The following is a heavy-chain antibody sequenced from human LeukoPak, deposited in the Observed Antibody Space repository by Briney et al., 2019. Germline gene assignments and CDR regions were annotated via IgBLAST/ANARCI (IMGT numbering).Heavy chain of an antibody. CDR1: GSSTSIGYY. J-gene: IGHJ3*02. D-gene: IGHD3-22*01. V-gene: IGHV4-38-2*01. Sequence: PSETLSPTCAVVGSSTSIGYYWGCIRQPPGKGLGCIGSVYHSGSAFYNPSLKSRLTISPDTSMNQFSLKLSSVTAADTAVYYCATPIVYYDTSRSPRDAFDIWGQGTMVTVSS. CDR3: ATPIVYYDTSRSPRDAFDI. CDR2: VYHSGSA.